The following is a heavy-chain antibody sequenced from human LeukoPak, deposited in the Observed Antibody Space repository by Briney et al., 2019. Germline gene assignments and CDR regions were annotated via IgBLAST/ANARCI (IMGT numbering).Heavy chain of an antibody. V-gene: IGHV1-2*02. CDR1: GYIFTSYD. J-gene: IGHJ4*02. CDR3: ARGGYDSSGYHPSDFDY. CDR2: INPNSGGT. D-gene: IGHD3-22*01. Sequence: ASVKVSCKASGYIFTSYDINWVRQATGQGLEWMGWINPNSGGTNYAQKFQGRVTMTRDTSISTAYMELSRLRSEDTAVYYCARGGYDSSGYHPSDFDYWGQGTLVTVSS.